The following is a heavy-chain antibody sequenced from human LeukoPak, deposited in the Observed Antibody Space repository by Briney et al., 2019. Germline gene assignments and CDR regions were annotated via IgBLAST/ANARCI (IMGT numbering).Heavy chain of an antibody. CDR3: TRAGYDFWSGYYTGMVGYYFDY. V-gene: IGHV3-49*04. CDR2: IRSKAYGGTT. J-gene: IGHJ4*02. D-gene: IGHD3-3*01. CDR1: GFTFGDYA. Sequence: GGSLRLSCTASGFTFGDYAMSLVRQAPGKGLEWVGFIRSKAYGGTTEYAASVKGRITISRDDSKSIAYLQMNSLKTEDTAVYYCTRAGYDFWSGYYTGMVGYYFDYWGQGTLVTVSS.